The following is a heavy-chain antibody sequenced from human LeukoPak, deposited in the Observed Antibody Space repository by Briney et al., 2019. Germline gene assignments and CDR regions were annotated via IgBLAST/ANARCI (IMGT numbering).Heavy chain of an antibody. D-gene: IGHD3-22*01. J-gene: IGHJ4*02. CDR1: GFTVSSNY. V-gene: IGHV3-53*01. CDR3: AGQSYYYDSSGYW. CDR2: IYSGGST. Sequence: AGGSLRLSCAASGFTVSSNYMSWVRQAPGKGLEWVSVIYSGGSTYYADSVKGRFTISRDNAKNSLYLQMNSLRAEDTAVYYCAGQSYYYDSSGYWWGQGTLVTVSS.